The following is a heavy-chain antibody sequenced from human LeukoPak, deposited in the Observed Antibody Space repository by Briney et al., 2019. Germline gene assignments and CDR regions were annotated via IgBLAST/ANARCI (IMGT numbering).Heavy chain of an antibody. J-gene: IGHJ3*02. D-gene: IGHD2-21*02. V-gene: IGHV3-23*01. Sequence: PGGSLRLSCAASGLTFSSHAMSWVRQAPGKGLEWVSSISGNGDNAYYSDSVKGRFTISRDNSKNTLYLHMRTLRAEDTALYYXXXXXXXXLVVVTAYNAFDTWGQGTMVSVSS. CDR3: XXXXXXXLVVVTAYNAFDT. CDR1: GLTFSSHA. CDR2: ISGNGDNA.